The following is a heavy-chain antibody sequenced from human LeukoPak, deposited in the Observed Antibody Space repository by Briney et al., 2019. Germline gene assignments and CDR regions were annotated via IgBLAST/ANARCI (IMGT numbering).Heavy chain of an antibody. Sequence: SETLSLTCAVYGGSFSGYYWSWIRQPPGKGLEWIGEINHSGSTNYNPSLKSRVTISVDTSKNQFSLKLSSVTAADTAVYYCARTNDYGDYFDAFDIWGQGTMVTVSS. V-gene: IGHV4-34*01. CDR3: ARTNDYGDYFDAFDI. J-gene: IGHJ3*02. D-gene: IGHD4-17*01. CDR2: INHSGST. CDR1: GGSFSGYY.